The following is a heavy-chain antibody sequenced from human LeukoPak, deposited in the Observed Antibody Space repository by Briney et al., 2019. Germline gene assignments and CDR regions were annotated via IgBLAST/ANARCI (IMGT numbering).Heavy chain of an antibody. Sequence: SGGSLRLSCAASGYTFTSYYMHWVRQAPGQGLEWMGIINPSGGSTSYAQKFQGRVTMTRDTSTSTVYMELSSLRSEDTAVYYCARERPAAIGYGMDVWGQGTTVTVSS. J-gene: IGHJ6*02. CDR1: GYTFTSYY. CDR2: INPSGGST. V-gene: IGHV1-46*01. CDR3: ARERPAAIGYGMDV. D-gene: IGHD2-2*01.